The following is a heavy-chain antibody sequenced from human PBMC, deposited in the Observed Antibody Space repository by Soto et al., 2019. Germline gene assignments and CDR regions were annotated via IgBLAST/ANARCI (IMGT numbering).Heavy chain of an antibody. CDR2: ILHDGSYK. V-gene: IGHV3-30*18. J-gene: IGHJ4*02. Sequence: VQLVESGGGVVQPGRSLRLSCAASGFTFSAYGMHWVRQAPGKGLEWVAVILHDGSYKYYGDSVKGRFTISRDNSKYTLYLQLNSVRGDDTAVYYCAKGDYNNFLDYWGQGTLVTVSS. D-gene: IGHD4-4*01. CDR1: GFTFSAYG. CDR3: AKGDYNNFLDY.